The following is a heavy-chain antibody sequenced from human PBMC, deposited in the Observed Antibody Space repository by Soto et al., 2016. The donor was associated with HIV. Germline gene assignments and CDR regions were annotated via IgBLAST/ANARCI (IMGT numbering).Heavy chain of an antibody. Sequence: EEQLVESGGGLVQPGGSLKLSCAASGFTFRGSAILWVRQAPGKGLEWVGRIRSKTNNYATAYIASVKDRFTISRDDSKNMAYLQMNRLTTEDTATYYCTSEGSVLNWGQGTLVTVSS. CDR2: IRSKTNNYAT. J-gene: IGHJ4*02. V-gene: IGHV3-73*01. CDR1: GFTFRGSA. CDR3: TSEGSVLN. D-gene: IGHD3-9*01.